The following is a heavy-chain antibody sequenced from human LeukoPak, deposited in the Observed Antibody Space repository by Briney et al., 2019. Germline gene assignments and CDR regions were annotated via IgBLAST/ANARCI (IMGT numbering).Heavy chain of an antibody. CDR1: GGSIRSTTYY. CDR2: ISDRGRT. D-gene: IGHD5-18*01. J-gene: IGHJ4*02. Sequence: SETLSLTCTVSGGSIRSTTYYWGWIRQPPGKGLEWIGDISDRGRTYNNPSLKSRVTISVDTSRNQFSLKLSSVTAADTAVYYCARHGMDTAMDTFFDYWGQGTLVTVPS. CDR3: ARHGMDTAMDTFFDY. V-gene: IGHV4-39*01.